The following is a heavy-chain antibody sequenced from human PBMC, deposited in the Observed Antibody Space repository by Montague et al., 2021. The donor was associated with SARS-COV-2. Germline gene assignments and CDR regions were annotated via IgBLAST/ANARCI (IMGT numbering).Heavy chain of an antibody. Sequence: PALGKPTQTLTLTCTFSGFSLSTSGVGVGWIRQPPGKALEWLALIYWDDDKRYSPSLKSRLTITKDTSKNQVVLTMTNMDPVDTATYYCAHRRGLLLSDAFDIWGLGTMVTVSS. V-gene: IGHV2-5*02. J-gene: IGHJ3*02. D-gene: IGHD1-26*01. CDR2: IYWDDDK. CDR3: AHRRGLLLSDAFDI. CDR1: GFSLSTSGVG.